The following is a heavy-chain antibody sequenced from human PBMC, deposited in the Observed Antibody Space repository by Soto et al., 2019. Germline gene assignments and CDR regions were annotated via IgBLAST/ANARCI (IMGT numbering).Heavy chain of an antibody. V-gene: IGHV3-23*01. Sequence: LRLSFAASGFTFSGYAMSWVRQAPGKGLEWVSAISGSGESTHYADSVKGRSTISRDNSKNTLYLQMNSLRAEDTAVYYCAKEGAGYYDSSPYDYWGQGTLVTVSS. CDR1: GFTFSGYA. J-gene: IGHJ4*02. CDR2: ISGSGEST. D-gene: IGHD3-22*01. CDR3: AKEGAGYYDSSPYDY.